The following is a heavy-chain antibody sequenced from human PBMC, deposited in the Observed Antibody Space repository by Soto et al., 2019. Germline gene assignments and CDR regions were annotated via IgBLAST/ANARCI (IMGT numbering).Heavy chain of an antibody. Sequence: HPGGSLRLSCAASGFTFSSYWMHWVRQAPGKGLVWVSRINSDGSSTSYADSVKGRFTISRDNAKNTLYLQMNSLRAEDTAVYYCASGRYSSSSYDYWGQGTLVTVSS. CDR2: INSDGSST. CDR1: GFTFSSYW. J-gene: IGHJ4*02. CDR3: ASGRYSSSSYDY. V-gene: IGHV3-74*01. D-gene: IGHD6-6*01.